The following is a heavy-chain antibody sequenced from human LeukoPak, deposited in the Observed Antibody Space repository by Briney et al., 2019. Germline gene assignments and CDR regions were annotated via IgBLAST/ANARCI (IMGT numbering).Heavy chain of an antibody. CDR2: FDPEDGET. J-gene: IGHJ6*03. Sequence: GASVKVSCKVSGYTLTELSMHWVRQAPGKGLEWMGGFDPEDGETIYAQKFQGRVTMTEDTSTDTAYMELSSLRSEDTAVYYCATSGAVVPAASIYYYYYMDVWGKGTTVTVSS. CDR3: ATSGAVVPAASIYYYYYMDV. CDR1: GYTLTELS. V-gene: IGHV1-24*01. D-gene: IGHD2-2*01.